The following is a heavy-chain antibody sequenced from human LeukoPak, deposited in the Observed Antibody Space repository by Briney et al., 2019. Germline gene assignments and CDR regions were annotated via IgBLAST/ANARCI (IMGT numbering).Heavy chain of an antibody. CDR3: ARKNYYDSSEAIGWYFDL. CDR2: INWNGGST. V-gene: IGHV3-20*04. D-gene: IGHD3-22*01. Sequence: GGSLRLSCAASGFTFDDYGMSWVRQAPGKGLEWVSGINWNGGSTGYADSVKGRFTISRDNAKNSLYLQMNSLRAEDTALYYCARKNYYDSSEAIGWYFDLWGRGTLVTVSS. CDR1: GFTFDDYG. J-gene: IGHJ2*01.